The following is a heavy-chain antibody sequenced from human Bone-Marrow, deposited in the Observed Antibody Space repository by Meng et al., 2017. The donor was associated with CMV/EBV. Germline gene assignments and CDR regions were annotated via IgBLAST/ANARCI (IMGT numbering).Heavy chain of an antibody. J-gene: IGHJ4*02. Sequence: GQLVESGGGLVQPGGSLRISCAASGFTFSSYAMSWVRQAPGKGLEWVSAISGSGGSTYYADSVKGRFTISRDNSKNTLYLQMNSLRVEDTAIYYCVNRAWMDFWGQGNLVTVSS. V-gene: IGHV3-23*04. CDR1: GFTFSSYA. CDR2: ISGSGGST. D-gene: IGHD3/OR15-3a*01. CDR3: VNRAWMDF.